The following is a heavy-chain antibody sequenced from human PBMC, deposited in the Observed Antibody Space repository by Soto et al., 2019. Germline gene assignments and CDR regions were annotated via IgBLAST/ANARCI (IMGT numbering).Heavy chain of an antibody. D-gene: IGHD3-22*01. CDR1: GYSSSRIYY. CDR2: IYHGGST. Sequence: SEPLSLSCAVAGYSSSRIYYWGRLQQPPGKGLEWIGCIYHGGSTYSNPSLNSRVTLSIAMTNNHVSLILTSVTAADTAVYYCARVGPWVPYYYDSSPDTFENCFHPCGQGTLVTVSS. J-gene: IGHJ5*02. CDR3: ARVGPWVPYYYDSSPDTFENCFHP. V-gene: IGHV4-38-2*01.